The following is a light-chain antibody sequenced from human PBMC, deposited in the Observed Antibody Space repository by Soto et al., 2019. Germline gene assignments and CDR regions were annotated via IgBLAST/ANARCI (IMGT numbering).Light chain of an antibody. J-gene: IGKJ3*01. V-gene: IGKV3-20*01. CDR3: QQNGNSLFT. CDR1: QTVISSY. Sequence: EIVLTQSPGTLSLSPGERASISCRASQTVISSYLAWYQHKPAQAPRLLIYGASSRATGIPDRFSGSGSGTDFTLTISRLEPEDFAVYSCQQNGNSLFTFGPGTKVEIK. CDR2: GAS.